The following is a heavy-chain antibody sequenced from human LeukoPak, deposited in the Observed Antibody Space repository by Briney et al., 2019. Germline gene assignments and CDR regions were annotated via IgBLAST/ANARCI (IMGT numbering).Heavy chain of an antibody. Sequence: ASVKVSCKASGYTFTSYDINWVRQATGQRLEWMGWMNPNSGNTGYAQKFQGRVTMTRNTSISTAYMELSSLRSEDTAVYYCARARITMVRGVKNAFDIWGQGTMVTVSS. V-gene: IGHV1-8*01. CDR3: ARARITMVRGVKNAFDI. J-gene: IGHJ3*02. D-gene: IGHD3-10*01. CDR2: MNPNSGNT. CDR1: GYTFTSYD.